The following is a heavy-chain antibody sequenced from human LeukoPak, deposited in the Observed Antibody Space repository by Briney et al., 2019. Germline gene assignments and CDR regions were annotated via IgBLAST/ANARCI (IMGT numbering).Heavy chain of an antibody. Sequence: QSGGSLRLSCAASGFTFSSYEMNWVRQAPGKGLEWVSYISSSGSTIYYADSVKGRFTISRDNAKNSLYLQMNSLRAEDTAVYYCARGRQWLATGGLFDYWGQGTLVTVSS. D-gene: IGHD6-19*01. CDR3: ARGRQWLATGGLFDY. V-gene: IGHV3-48*03. J-gene: IGHJ4*02. CDR1: GFTFSSYE. CDR2: ISSSGSTI.